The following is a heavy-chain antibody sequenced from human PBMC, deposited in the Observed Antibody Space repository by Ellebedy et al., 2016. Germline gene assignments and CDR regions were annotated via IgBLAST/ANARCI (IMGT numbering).Heavy chain of an antibody. CDR1: GFTFDDYA. V-gene: IGHV3-23*01. CDR2: ISGSGGST. J-gene: IGHJ6*02. CDR3: AKDHYGMDV. Sequence: GESLKISCAASGFTFDDYAMHWVRQAPGKGLEWVSAISGSGGSTYYADSVKGRFTISRDNSKNTLYLQMNSLRAEDTALYYCAKDHYGMDVWGQGTTVTVSS.